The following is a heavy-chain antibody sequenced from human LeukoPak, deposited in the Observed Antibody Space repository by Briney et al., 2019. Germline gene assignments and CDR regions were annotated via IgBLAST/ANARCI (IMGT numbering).Heavy chain of an antibody. D-gene: IGHD1-26*01. V-gene: IGHV1-18*01. CDR3: ARDGELPYDAYDI. Sequence: ASVKVSCKTSGDKITNHGISWVRQAPGQGLEWMGWISGYRGNTKYGQKFQGRVTLTTDTSTNVAYMELRSLRPDDTAVYYCARDGELPYDAYDIWGQGTLVTVSS. CDR2: ISGYRGNT. CDR1: GDKITNHG. J-gene: IGHJ3*02.